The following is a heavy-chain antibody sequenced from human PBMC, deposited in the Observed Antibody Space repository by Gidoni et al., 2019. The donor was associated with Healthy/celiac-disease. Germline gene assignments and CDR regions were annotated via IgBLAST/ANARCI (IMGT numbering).Heavy chain of an antibody. D-gene: IGHD4-17*01. V-gene: IGHV4-39*01. CDR2: IYYSGST. Sequence: DGLEWIGSIYYSGSTYYNPSLKSRVTISVDTSKNQFSLKLSSVTAADTAVYYCASLHDYGDYGLYYFDYWGQGTLVTVSS. J-gene: IGHJ4*02. CDR3: ASLHDYGDYGLYYFDY.